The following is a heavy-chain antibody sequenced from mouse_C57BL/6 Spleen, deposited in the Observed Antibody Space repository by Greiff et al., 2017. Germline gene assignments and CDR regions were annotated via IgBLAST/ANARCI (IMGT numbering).Heavy chain of an antibody. CDR2: LWWGDDK. CDR3: ARAYYSNYNYARDY. CDR1: GFSLSTFGMG. Sequence: QVTLKESGPGLLQPSQTLSLTCSFSGFSLSTFGMGVGWIRQPSGKGLEWLAHLWWGDDKYYNPSLKSRLTIFKNTSKNTVFLKTANVDTADTATYYGARAYYSNYNYARDYWGQGTSVTVSS. J-gene: IGHJ4*01. V-gene: IGHV8-8*01. D-gene: IGHD2-5*01.